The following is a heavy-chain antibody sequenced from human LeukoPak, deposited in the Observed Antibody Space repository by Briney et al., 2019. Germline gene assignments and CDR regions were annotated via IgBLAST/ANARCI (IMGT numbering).Heavy chain of an antibody. J-gene: IGHJ4*02. Sequence: GGSLRLSCAGSGFSFSDYTMNWVRQAPGKGLEWVSSISSSSSYIYYADSVKGRSTISRDNAKNSLYLQMNSLRAEDTAVYYCARGYGRADYWGQGTLVSVSS. V-gene: IGHV3-21*01. CDR2: ISSSSSYI. CDR3: ARGYGRADY. D-gene: IGHD5-18*01. CDR1: GFSFSDYT.